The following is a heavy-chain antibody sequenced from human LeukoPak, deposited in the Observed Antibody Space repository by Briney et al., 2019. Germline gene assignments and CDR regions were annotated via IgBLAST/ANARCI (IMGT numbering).Heavy chain of an antibody. CDR2: KYYSGRT. D-gene: IGHD5-18*01. V-gene: IGHV4-59*01. J-gene: IGHJ3*02. CDR3: ARGGYTYGFDAFDI. Sequence: SETLSLTCAVYGGSFSGYYWSWIRQPPGKGLEWIGYKYYSGRTNYNPSLKSRVTISVDTSKNQFSLKLSSVTAADTAVYYCARGGYTYGFDAFDIWGQGTMVTVSS. CDR1: GGSFSGYY.